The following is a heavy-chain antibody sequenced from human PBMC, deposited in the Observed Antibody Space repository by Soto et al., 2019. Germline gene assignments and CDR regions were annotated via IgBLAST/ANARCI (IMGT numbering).Heavy chain of an antibody. D-gene: IGHD3-3*01. CDR1: GFTFSSYS. CDR2: ISSSSSYI. V-gene: IGHV3-21*01. J-gene: IGHJ6*02. CDR3: ARARKFLEALGYYYYYGMDV. Sequence: VGSLRLSCSASGFTFSSYSMNWVRKAPGKGLEWVSSISSSSSYIYYADSVKGRFTISRDNAKNSLYLQMNSLRAEDTAVYYCARARKFLEALGYYYYYGMDVWGQGTTVT.